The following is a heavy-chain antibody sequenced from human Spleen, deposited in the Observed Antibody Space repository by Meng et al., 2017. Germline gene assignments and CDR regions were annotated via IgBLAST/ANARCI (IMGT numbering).Heavy chain of an antibody. D-gene: IGHD3-3*01. CDR2: IYHSGST. Sequence: QEAGPERVKPSGTLSPTCAARGGSLSGSTWWSWGRQPPGKGLEWSGEIYHSGSTNYNPSLKCRVTISVDKSKNQFSLKLSSVTAADTAVYYCARSDFWSSYKGRVWYFNLWGRGTLVTVSS. V-gene: IGHV4-4*02. J-gene: IGHJ2*01. CDR1: GGSLSGSTW. CDR3: ARSDFWSSYKGRVWYFNL.